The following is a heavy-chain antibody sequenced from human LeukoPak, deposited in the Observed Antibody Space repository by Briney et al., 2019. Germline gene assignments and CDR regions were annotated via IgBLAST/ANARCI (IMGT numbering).Heavy chain of an antibody. D-gene: IGHD3-9*01. CDR2: ISGSGGST. CDR1: GFTFRSYV. J-gene: IGHJ4*02. V-gene: IGHV3-23*01. Sequence: GSLRLSCAASGFTFRSYVMSWVRQAPGKGLEWVSAISGSGGSTYYVDSVKGRFTISRDNSKNTLYLQMNSLRAEDTAVYYCAKSDILTGYRPSSFDYWGQGTLVTVSS. CDR3: AKSDILTGYRPSSFDY.